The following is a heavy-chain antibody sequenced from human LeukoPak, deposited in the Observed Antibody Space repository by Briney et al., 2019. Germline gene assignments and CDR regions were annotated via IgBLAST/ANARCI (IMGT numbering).Heavy chain of an antibody. J-gene: IGHJ4*02. V-gene: IGHV3-74*01. CDR1: GFTFRSYW. CDR3: ARDVDFDS. Sequence: GGSPRLSCAASGFTFRSYWMHWVRQGPGKGLMWVSRINSDATSTTYADSVKGRFTISRDNAKNTLYLQMDSLTAEDSGVYYCARDVDFDSWGQGTPVTVSS. CDR2: INSDATST.